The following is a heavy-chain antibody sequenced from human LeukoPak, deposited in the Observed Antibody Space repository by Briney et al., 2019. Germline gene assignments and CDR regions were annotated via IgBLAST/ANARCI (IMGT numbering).Heavy chain of an antibody. V-gene: IGHV3-30-3*01. D-gene: IGHD3-10*01. CDR2: ISYDGNNK. Sequence: GRSLRLSCAASGFTFSSYAMHWVRQAPGKGLGWVAVISYDGNNKYYADSVKGRFTISRDNSKKTLYLQMNNLRAEDTAVYYCARPTPPRGGLDYWGQGTLVTVSS. CDR1: GFTFSSYA. J-gene: IGHJ4*02. CDR3: ARPTPPRGGLDY.